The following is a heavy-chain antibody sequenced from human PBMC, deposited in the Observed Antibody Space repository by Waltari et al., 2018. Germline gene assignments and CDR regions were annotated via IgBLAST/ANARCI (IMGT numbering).Heavy chain of an antibody. D-gene: IGHD3-10*01. J-gene: IGHJ2*01. CDR3: AKADFGNPYWFFDL. Sequence: EGQLLESGGGLVQTGGSLSLSCAAPGFMFGLYPMTWVRQAPGKGREWVSTITADGRSRNYADSVKGRFTISRDNSKNILDLQMNTLRAEDTAVYFCAKADFGNPYWFFDLWGRGTLLTVSS. V-gene: IGHV3-23*01. CDR2: ITADGRSR. CDR1: GFMFGLYP.